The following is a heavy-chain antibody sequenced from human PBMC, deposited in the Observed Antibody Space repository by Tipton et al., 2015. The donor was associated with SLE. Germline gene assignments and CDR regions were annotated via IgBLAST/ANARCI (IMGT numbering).Heavy chain of an antibody. CDR3: ASGTLEWSHEPDY. D-gene: IGHD3-3*01. Sequence: TLSLTCTVSGGSISNYHWSWIRQPPGKGLEWIGFVSYNGRTRYSPSLETRVTLSADSSENRLSLKLNSVTAADTAMFYCASGTLEWSHEPDYWGQGTLVTVSS. CDR2: VSYNGRT. CDR1: GGSISNYH. V-gene: IGHV4-59*12. J-gene: IGHJ4*02.